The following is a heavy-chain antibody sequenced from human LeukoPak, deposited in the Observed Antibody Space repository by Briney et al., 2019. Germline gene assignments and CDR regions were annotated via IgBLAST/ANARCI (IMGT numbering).Heavy chain of an antibody. CDR2: INGDGGST. CDR1: GFTFSSHW. V-gene: IGHV3-74*01. J-gene: IGHJ4*02. CDR3: VRDMTTISNF. D-gene: IGHD4-11*01. Sequence: GGSLRLSCAASGFTFSSHWMHWVRQAPGRGLVWVSRINGDGGSTDYADSVKGRFTISRDKAKNTLYLQMNSLRAEDTAVYYCVRDMTTISNFWGQGTLVTVSS.